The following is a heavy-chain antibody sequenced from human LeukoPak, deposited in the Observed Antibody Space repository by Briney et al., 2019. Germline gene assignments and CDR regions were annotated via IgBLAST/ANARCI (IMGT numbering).Heavy chain of an antibody. CDR2: IYTSGST. CDR3: ARRGNRVTILWATYYFDY. D-gene: IGHD4-17*01. J-gene: IGHJ4*02. Sequence: SETLSLTCTVSGGSISSYYWSWIRQPAGKGLEWIGRIYTSGSTNYNPSLKSRVTMSVDTSKNQFSLKLSSVTAADTAVYYCARRGNRVTILWATYYFDYWGQGTLVTVSS. V-gene: IGHV4-4*07. CDR1: GGSISSYY.